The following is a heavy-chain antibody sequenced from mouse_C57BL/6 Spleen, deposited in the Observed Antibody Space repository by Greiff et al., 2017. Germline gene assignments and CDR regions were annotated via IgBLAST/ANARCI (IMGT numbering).Heavy chain of an antibody. CDR1: GYTFTSYW. J-gene: IGHJ4*01. D-gene: IGHD1-1*01. Sequence: QVQLQQPGAELVKPGASVKLSCKASGYTFTSYWMHWVKQRPGQGLEWIGMIHPNSGSTNYNEKFKSKATLTVDKSSSTAYMQLSSLTSEDSAVYYCARFSTTVVATDYYAMDYWGQGTSVTGSS. CDR2: IHPNSGST. CDR3: ARFSTTVVATDYYAMDY. V-gene: IGHV1-64*01.